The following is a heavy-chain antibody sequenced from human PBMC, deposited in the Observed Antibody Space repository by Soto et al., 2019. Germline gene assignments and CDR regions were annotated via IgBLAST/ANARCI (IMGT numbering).Heavy chain of an antibody. CDR2: ISYDGSNK. J-gene: IGHJ4*02. CDR1: GFTFSSYA. Sequence: QVQLVESGGGVVQPGRSLRLSCAASGFTFSSYAMHWVRQAPGKGLEWVAVISYDGSNKYYADSVKGRFTISRDNSNNTLYLQMNSLRAEDTAVYYGARDQGLDDYFDYWGQGTLVTVSS. CDR3: ARDQGLDDYFDY. V-gene: IGHV3-30-3*01. D-gene: IGHD6-19*01.